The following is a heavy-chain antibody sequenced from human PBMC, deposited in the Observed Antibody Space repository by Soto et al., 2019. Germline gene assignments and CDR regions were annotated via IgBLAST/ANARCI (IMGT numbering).Heavy chain of an antibody. CDR1: GFTFDDYA. CDR2: ISWNSGSI. Sequence: EVQLVESGGGLVQPGGSLRLSCAASGFTFDDYAMHWVRQAPGKGLEWVSGISWNSGSIGYADSVKGRFTISRDNAKNSLYLQMNSLRAEDTALYYCAKGRSSSWYDYWGQGTLVTVSS. D-gene: IGHD6-13*01. V-gene: IGHV3-9*01. J-gene: IGHJ4*02. CDR3: AKGRSSSWYDY.